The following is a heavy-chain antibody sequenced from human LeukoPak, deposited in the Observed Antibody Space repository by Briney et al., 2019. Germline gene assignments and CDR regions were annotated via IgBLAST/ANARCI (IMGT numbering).Heavy chain of an antibody. D-gene: IGHD3-22*01. Sequence: PGGSLRLSYAASGFTFSSYEMNWVRQAPGKGLEWVSYISSSGSTIYYAASVKGRFTISRDNDKNSLYLQMDSLRAEDTAVYYCARDLGYYYDSSGYYPRDYWGQGTLVTVSS. V-gene: IGHV3-48*03. J-gene: IGHJ4*02. CDR2: ISSSGSTI. CDR3: ARDLGYYYDSSGYYPRDY. CDR1: GFTFSSYE.